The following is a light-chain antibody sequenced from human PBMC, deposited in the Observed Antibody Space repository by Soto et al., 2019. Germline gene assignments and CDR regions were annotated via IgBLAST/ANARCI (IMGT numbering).Light chain of an antibody. Sequence: EIVMTQSPATRSVSPGERATLSCRASQSVSSNLAWYQQKPGQAPRLLIYGASTRATGIPARFSGSGSGTEFTLTIGSLQSEDFALYYRQHFNNWPWTFGQGTKVDIK. CDR1: QSVSSN. J-gene: IGKJ1*01. CDR2: GAS. V-gene: IGKV3-15*01. CDR3: QHFNNWPWT.